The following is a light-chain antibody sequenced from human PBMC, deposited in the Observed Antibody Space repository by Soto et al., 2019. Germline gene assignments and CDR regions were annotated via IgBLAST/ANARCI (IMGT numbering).Light chain of an antibody. J-gene: IGLJ1*01. V-gene: IGLV2-23*01. Sequence: QSALTQPACVSGSPGQSITISCTGTRSNVGTYNLVSWYQQHPGKAPKLIIYEGSERPSRVSIRFSGSKSGNTASLTISGLQAEDEADYYCCSYEDGDTYVFGTGTKLTVL. CDR1: RSNVGTYNL. CDR3: CSYEDGDTYV. CDR2: EGS.